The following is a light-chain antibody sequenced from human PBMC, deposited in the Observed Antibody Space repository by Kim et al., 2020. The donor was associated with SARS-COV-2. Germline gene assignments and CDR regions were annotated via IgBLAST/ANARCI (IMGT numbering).Light chain of an antibody. J-gene: IGLJ3*02. CDR3: SSYTSRSTWV. CDR1: SRDVGGYNY. CDR2: DVS. V-gene: IGLV2-14*03. Sequence: GQAITISCTGTSRDVGGYNYVSWYQQHPGKAPKLMIYDVSNRPSGVSNRFSGSKSGNTASLTISGLQAEDEADYYCSSYTSRSTWVFGGGTKVTVL.